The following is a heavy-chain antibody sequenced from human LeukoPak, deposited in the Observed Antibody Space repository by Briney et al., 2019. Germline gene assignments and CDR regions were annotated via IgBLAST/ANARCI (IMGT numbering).Heavy chain of an antibody. V-gene: IGHV1-18*01. J-gene: IGHJ3*02. CDR1: DYTLTNFG. CDR2: ISAYNGDT. D-gene: IGHD3-10*01. CDR3: ARGTMVRDPNAFDI. Sequence: ASVKVSCKASDYTLTNFGISWVRQAPGQGLEWMGWISAYNGDTKYAQKLQDRVTITTDTSTSTAYMELKSLKSDDTAVYYCARGTMVRDPNAFDIWGQGTVVTVSS.